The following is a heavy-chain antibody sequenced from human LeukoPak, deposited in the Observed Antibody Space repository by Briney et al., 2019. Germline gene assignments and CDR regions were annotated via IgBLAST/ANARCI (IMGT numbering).Heavy chain of an antibody. J-gene: IGHJ3*02. CDR2: IYYSGST. D-gene: IGHD1-14*01. V-gene: IGHV4-61*01. CDR3: ARSPDRDDAFDI. Sequence: SETLSLTCTVSGGSISGSSYYWSWIRQPPGKGLEWIGYIYYSGSTNYNPSLKSRVTISVDTSKNQFSLKLSSVTAADTAVYYCARSPDRDDAFDIWGQGTMVTVSS. CDR1: GGSISGSSYY.